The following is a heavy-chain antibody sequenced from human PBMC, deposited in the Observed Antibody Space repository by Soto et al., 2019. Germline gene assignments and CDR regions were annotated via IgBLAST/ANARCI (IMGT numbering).Heavy chain of an antibody. CDR3: ARRDSSGYYDYYYYYGMDV. CDR2: IDPSDSYT. Sequence: PGESLKISCKGSGYSFTSYWISWVRQMPGKGLEWMGRIDPSDSYTNYSPSFQGHVTISADKSISTAYLQWSSLKASDTAMYYCARRDSSGYYDYYYYYGMDVWGQGTTVTVSS. J-gene: IGHJ6*02. V-gene: IGHV5-10-1*01. D-gene: IGHD3-22*01. CDR1: GYSFTSYW.